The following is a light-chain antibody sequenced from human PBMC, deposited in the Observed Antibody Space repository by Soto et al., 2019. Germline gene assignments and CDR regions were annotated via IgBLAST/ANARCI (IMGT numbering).Light chain of an antibody. CDR1: QSLLHINGYNY. J-gene: IGKJ2*01. CDR2: LGS. CDR3: MQALQTPYT. Sequence: DIVMTQSPLSLPVTPGEPASISCRSSQSLLHINGYNYLDWYLQKPAQSPQLLIYLGSNRASGVPDRFSGSGSGTDFTLKISRVEAEDVGVYYCMQALQTPYTFGQGTKLEIK. V-gene: IGKV2-28*01.